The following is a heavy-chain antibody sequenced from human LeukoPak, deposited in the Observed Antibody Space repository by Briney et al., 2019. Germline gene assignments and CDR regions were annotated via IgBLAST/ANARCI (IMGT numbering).Heavy chain of an antibody. CDR1: GFTFRSSF. D-gene: IGHD2/OR15-2a*01. V-gene: IGHV3-74*01. CDR3: VRENNAFDI. Sequence: GGSLRLSCAASGFTFRSSFMHWLRHTPGKGLLWVSHIDSDGSYIVYADSVKGRFTVSRDNAKNTLYLQMNSLRAEDTAVYYCVRENNAFDIWGQGTMVTVSS. J-gene: IGHJ3*02. CDR2: IDSDGSYI.